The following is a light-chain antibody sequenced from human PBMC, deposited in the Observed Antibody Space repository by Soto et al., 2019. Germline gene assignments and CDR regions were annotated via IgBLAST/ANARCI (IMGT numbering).Light chain of an antibody. J-gene: IGLJ1*01. V-gene: IGLV2-23*01. CDR2: EGT. Sequence: QSVLTQPASVSGSPGQSITISCTGSSSDVGSYNLVSWYQQHPGKAPKLMIYEGTKRPSGVSNRFSGSKSGNTASLTISGLQAEDEADYFCCSYAGSNTYVFGIGTKVTV. CDR1: SSDVGSYNL. CDR3: CSYAGSNTYV.